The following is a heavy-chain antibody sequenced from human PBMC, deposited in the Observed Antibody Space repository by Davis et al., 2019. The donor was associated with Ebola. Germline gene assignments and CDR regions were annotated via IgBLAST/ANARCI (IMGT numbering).Heavy chain of an antibody. CDR1: VYTFTNYV. Sequence: AASVPVSLLASVYTFTNYVIHWVRQAPAQGLEWMGWINDGNGNTQFSHNFQGRVTITRETSESTAYMELSSLRSEDTAVYYCARTVGYCSGGSCGYYYYYGMDVWGQGTTVTVSS. D-gene: IGHD2-15*01. J-gene: IGHJ6*02. CDR2: INDGNGNT. V-gene: IGHV1-3*01. CDR3: ARTVGYCSGGSCGYYYYYGMDV.